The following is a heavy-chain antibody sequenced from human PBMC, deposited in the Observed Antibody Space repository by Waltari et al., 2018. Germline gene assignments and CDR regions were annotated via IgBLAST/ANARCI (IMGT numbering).Heavy chain of an antibody. CDR3: ARDRWGESHGYGY. J-gene: IGHJ4*02. Sequence: QVLLVPSGAEVKQPWASVRVSCKASGDTFTVYYLHWTRQAPGQGPEWRGWINPNNGATHYAQKFQGRVTMTRDTSINTAYLEVTSDDTAVYFCARDRWGESHGYGYWGRGTLVTVSS. CDR2: INPNNGAT. CDR1: GDTFTVYY. V-gene: IGHV1-2*02. D-gene: IGHD7-27*01.